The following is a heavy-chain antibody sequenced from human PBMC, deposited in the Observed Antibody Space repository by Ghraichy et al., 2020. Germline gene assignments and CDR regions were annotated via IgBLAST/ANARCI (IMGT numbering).Heavy chain of an antibody. CDR3: AIVYKTDLDY. CDR1: GFTIRSYS. J-gene: IGHJ4*02. Sequence: GESLNISCAGSGFTIRSYSMSWVRQTPGKGLEWVSAISYRGGETFYADSVKGRFIISRDTSKNTLSLQMDSLRAEDTAVYFCAIVYKTDLDYWGQGTLVTVSS. CDR2: ISYRGGET. V-gene: IGHV3-23*01. D-gene: IGHD1-1*01.